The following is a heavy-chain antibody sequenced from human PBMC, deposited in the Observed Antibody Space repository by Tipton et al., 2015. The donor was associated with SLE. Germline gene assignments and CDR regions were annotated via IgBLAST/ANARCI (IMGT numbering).Heavy chain of an antibody. CDR3: ARVWGTGSRGVDY. V-gene: IGHV6-1*01. Sequence: GLVKPSQTLSLTCAISGDSVSTNSAAWTWIRQSPSRGLEWLGRTYYRSKWYSDYAVSVKSRITINPDTSKNQFSLQLNSVTPEDTAVYYCARVWGTGSRGVDYWGQGNLVTVSS. D-gene: IGHD2-2*01. CDR2: TYYRSKWYS. J-gene: IGHJ4*02. CDR1: GDSVSTNSAA.